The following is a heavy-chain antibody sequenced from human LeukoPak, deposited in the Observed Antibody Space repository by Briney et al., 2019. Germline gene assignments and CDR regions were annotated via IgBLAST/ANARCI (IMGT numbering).Heavy chain of an antibody. J-gene: IGHJ5*02. V-gene: IGHV3-21*01. CDR1: GFTFSSYS. CDR3: ARDGDFWSGLGVYNWFDP. CDR2: ISSSSSYI. D-gene: IGHD3-3*01. Sequence: KTGGSLRLSCAASGFTFSSYSMNWVRQAPGKGLEWVSSISSSSSYIYYADSVKGRFTISRDNAKNSLYLQMNSLRAEDTAVYYCARDGDFWSGLGVYNWFDPWGQGTLVTVSS.